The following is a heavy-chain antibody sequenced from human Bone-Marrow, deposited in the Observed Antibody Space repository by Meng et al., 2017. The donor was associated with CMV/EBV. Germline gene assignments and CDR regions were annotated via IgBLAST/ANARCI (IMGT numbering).Heavy chain of an antibody. J-gene: IGHJ3*01. CDR1: GGSINTYY. CDR3: ARILSGDSLAFDL. D-gene: IGHD7-27*01. CDR2: IYSSGFT. V-gene: IGHV4-4*09. Sequence: SETLSLTCIVSGGSINTYYWSWIRQPPGKRLEWIGYIYSSGFTNYNPSLMSRLTISVDMSRNQFSLHLNSVTAADTAVYYCARILSGDSLAFDLWGPGTMVTVSS.